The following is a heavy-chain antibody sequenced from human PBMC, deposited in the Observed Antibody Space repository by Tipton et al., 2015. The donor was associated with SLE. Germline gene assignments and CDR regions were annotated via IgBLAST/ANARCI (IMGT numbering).Heavy chain of an antibody. J-gene: IGHJ3*02. CDR3: AQAHLWGSYRYASDI. Sequence: TLSLTCTVSGGSISSSSFYWGWIRQPPGKGLEWIGSFYYGKSTFYNPSLKSRVTTSVDTSKNQFSLKLSSVTAADTAVYYCAQAHLWGSYRYASDIWGQGTMVTVSS. CDR1: GGSISSSSFY. V-gene: IGHV4-39*07. CDR2: FYYGKST. D-gene: IGHD3-16*02.